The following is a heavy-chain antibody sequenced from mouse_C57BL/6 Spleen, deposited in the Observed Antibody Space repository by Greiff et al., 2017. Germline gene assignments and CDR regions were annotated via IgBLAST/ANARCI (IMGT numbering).Heavy chain of an antibody. V-gene: IGHV1-18*01. Sequence: EVQLQESGPELVKPGASVKIPCKASGYTFTDYNMDWVKQSHGKSLEWIGDINPNNGGTIYNQKFKGKATLTVDKSSSTAYMELRSLTSEDTAVYYGARGRGDYLAYWGQGTLVTVSA. CDR2: INPNNGGT. CDR3: ARGRGDYLAY. CDR1: GYTFTDYN. D-gene: IGHD2-4*01. J-gene: IGHJ3*01.